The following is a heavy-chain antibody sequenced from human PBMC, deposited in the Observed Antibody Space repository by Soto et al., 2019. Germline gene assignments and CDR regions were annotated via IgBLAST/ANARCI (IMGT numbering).Heavy chain of an antibody. V-gene: IGHV4-34*01. CDR2: INHSGST. Sequence: SETLSLTCAVYGGSFSGYYWSWIRQPPGKGLEWIGEINHSGSTNYNPSLKSRVTISVDTSKNQFSLKLSSVTAADTAVYYCARGLGELLYGDYYYGMDVWGQGTTVTVSS. CDR1: GGSFSGYY. CDR3: ARGLGELLYGDYYYGMDV. D-gene: IGHD3-10*01. J-gene: IGHJ6*02.